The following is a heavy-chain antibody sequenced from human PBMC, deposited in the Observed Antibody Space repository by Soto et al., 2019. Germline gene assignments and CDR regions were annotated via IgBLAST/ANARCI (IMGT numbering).Heavy chain of an antibody. Sequence: QVQLVQSGAEVKKPGASVKVSCKASGYTFTSYGISWVRQAPGQGLEWMGWISAYNGNTNYAQKLQGRVTMTTDTXTXXAYMELRSLRSDDTAVYYCAREEGLWFGSEGAFDIWGQGTMVTVSS. V-gene: IGHV1-18*01. CDR2: ISAYNGNT. J-gene: IGHJ3*02. CDR3: AREEGLWFGSEGAFDI. D-gene: IGHD3-10*01. CDR1: GYTFTSYG.